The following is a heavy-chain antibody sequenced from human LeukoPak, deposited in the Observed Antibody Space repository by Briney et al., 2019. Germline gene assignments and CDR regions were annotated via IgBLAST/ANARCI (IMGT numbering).Heavy chain of an antibody. CDR1: GFTFSSYG. CDR2: TSYDGGYT. J-gene: IGHJ4*02. D-gene: IGHD6-19*01. CDR3: AKDRLGGWPSGAFDY. V-gene: IGHV3-30*18. Sequence: GGFLRLSCAASGFTFSSYGIHWVRQAPGKGPEWVAVTSYDGGYTYYADSVKGRFTISRDNSKNTLYLQMNSLRAEDTAVYYCAKDRLGGWPSGAFDYWGQGTLVTVSS.